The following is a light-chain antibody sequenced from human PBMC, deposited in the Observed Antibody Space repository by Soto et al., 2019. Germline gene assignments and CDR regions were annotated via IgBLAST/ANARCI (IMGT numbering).Light chain of an antibody. J-gene: IGKJ5*01. CDR3: QQCSNWPPIT. CDR1: RSVSNY. CDR2: DAS. V-gene: IGKV3-11*01. Sequence: EIVLTQSPATLSFSPGERATLSCRASRSVSNYLAWYQQRPGQAPRLLLYDASNRAAGTPARFSGSGSGTDFTLTISSLEPEDFAVYYCQQCSNWPPITFGQGTRLEIK.